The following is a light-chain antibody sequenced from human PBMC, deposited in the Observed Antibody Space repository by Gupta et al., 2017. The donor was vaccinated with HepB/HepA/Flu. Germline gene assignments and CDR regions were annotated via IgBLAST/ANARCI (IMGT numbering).Light chain of an antibody. Sequence: IQLTQSASSLSASVGDRVTITCRPSQGIRNDLGWCQQKPGIAPKRLIYAASILLSGVPSRFSGSGSGTEFTLTITSLEPEDFATYYCLQYHSYPRTFGQGTKVEIK. J-gene: IGKJ1*01. CDR1: QGIRND. V-gene: IGKV1-17*01. CDR3: LQYHSYPRT. CDR2: AAS.